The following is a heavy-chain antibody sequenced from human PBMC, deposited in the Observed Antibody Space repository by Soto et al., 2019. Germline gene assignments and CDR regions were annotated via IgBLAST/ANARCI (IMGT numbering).Heavy chain of an antibody. Sequence: GSLRLSCAASGFTFSSYAMSWVRQAPGKGLEWASAISGSGGSTYYADSVKGRFTISRDNSKNTLYLQMNSLRAEDTAVYYCAKETGIAAAGTESYYYYGMDVWGQGTTVTVSS. CDR3: AKETGIAAAGTESYYYYGMDV. V-gene: IGHV3-23*01. D-gene: IGHD6-13*01. CDR2: ISGSGGST. J-gene: IGHJ6*02. CDR1: GFTFSSYA.